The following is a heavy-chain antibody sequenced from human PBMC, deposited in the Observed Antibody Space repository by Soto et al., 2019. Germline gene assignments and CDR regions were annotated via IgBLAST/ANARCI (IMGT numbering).Heavy chain of an antibody. CDR1: GYRFTSSW. CDR2: VYPSDSDV. D-gene: IGHD3-16*01. V-gene: IGHV5-51*01. J-gene: IGHJ4*02. Sequence: PGESLKISCQGSGYRFTSSWIGWVRQMPGKGLEWLGNVYPSDSDVRYSPSFEGRVTISADNSINTAYLHLLNLKASDTDIYYCTKGATSHFDSWGQGTRVTVSS. CDR3: TKGATSHFDS.